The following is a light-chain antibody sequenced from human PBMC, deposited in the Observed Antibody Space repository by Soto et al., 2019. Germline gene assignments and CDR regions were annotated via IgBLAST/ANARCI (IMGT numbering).Light chain of an antibody. Sequence: EIVLTQSPGTLSLSPGERATLSCRASHSVSSRYLAWYQQKPGQAPRLLIYGASSRATDIPDRFSGSGSGKDFTLTISKLEPEAFALYYCQQYGSSVLTFGGGTTVEIK. CDR2: GAS. CDR3: QQYGSSVLT. V-gene: IGKV3-20*01. J-gene: IGKJ4*01. CDR1: HSVSSRY.